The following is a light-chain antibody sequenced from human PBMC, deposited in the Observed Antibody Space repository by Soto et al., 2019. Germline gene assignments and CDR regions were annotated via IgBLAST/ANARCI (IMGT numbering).Light chain of an antibody. J-gene: IGKJ2*01. CDR2: DAS. CDR1: QSISSW. V-gene: IGKV1-5*01. CDR3: QQYGYT. Sequence: DIQMTQSPSTLSTSVGDRVTITCRASQSISSWLAWYQQKPGKAPKLLIYDASSLESGVPSRFSGSGSGTEFPLTISSLQPDDFATYYCQQYGYTFGQGTKLEIK.